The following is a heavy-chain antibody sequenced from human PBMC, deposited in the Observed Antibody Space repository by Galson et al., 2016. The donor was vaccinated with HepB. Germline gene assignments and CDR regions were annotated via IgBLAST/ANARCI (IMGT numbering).Heavy chain of an antibody. CDR1: GFTFSSYA. CDR3: ARIHMKIAVNAGLDV. Sequence: SLRLSCAASGFTFSSYAMSWVRQAPGKGLEWVGRIKSKSDGGTRDYAAPVKGRFTIPRDDSKKMVYLQMNSLKIEDSGVYFCARIHMKIAVNAGLDVWGQGTTVTVSS. D-gene: IGHD3-22*01. J-gene: IGHJ6*02. V-gene: IGHV3-15*01. CDR2: IKSKSDGGTR.